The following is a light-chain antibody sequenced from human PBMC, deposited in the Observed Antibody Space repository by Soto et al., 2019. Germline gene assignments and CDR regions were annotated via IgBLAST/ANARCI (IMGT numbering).Light chain of an antibody. CDR2: AAS. CDR1: QSVSSSY. CDR3: QHYGSSLFT. Sequence: EIVLTQSPGTLSLSPRERATLSCRASQSVSSSYLAWYQQKPGQAPRLLIYAASSRATGIPDRFSGSGSGTDFTLTISRLEPEDFGGYYCQHYGSSLFTCGGGTKVDIK. J-gene: IGKJ3*01. V-gene: IGKV3-20*01.